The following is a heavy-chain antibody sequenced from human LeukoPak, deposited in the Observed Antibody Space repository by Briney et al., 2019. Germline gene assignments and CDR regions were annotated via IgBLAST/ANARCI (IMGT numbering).Heavy chain of an antibody. CDR3: ARCTTGNTHYPIDY. J-gene: IGHJ4*02. CDR2: TSGIGGNT. D-gene: IGHD4-17*01. Sequence: PGGSLRLSCAASGFTFSNYAMSWVRQSAGRGLEWVSTTSGIGGNTYHADSVKGRFTISRDNSKNTLYLQMNSLRAEDTAVYYCARCTTGNTHYPIDYWGQGTLVTVSS. V-gene: IGHV3-23*01. CDR1: GFTFSNYA.